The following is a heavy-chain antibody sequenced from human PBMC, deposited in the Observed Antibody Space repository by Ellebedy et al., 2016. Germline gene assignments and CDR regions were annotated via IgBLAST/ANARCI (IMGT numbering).Heavy chain of an antibody. Sequence: SEILSLTCTVSGGSISDYFWSWIRQPAGKGLEWIGRIVSSGSTNYNPSLKSRVSMSVDTSNNQFSLNLNSVTAADTAVYYCARGVTPHFDYWGQGILVTVSS. CDR1: GGSISDYF. J-gene: IGHJ4*02. D-gene: IGHD2-21*02. CDR3: ARGVTPHFDY. CDR2: IVSSGST. V-gene: IGHV4-4*07.